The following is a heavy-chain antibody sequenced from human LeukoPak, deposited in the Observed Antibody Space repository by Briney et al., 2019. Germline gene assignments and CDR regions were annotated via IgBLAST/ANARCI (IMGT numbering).Heavy chain of an antibody. J-gene: IGHJ5*02. CDR3: ARETINWNDVRYNWFDP. Sequence: ASVKVSCKASGYTFTSYAMRWVRQAPGQRLEWMGWINAGNGNTKYSQEFQGRVTITRDTSASTAYMELSSLRSEDMAVYYCARETINWNDVRYNWFDPWGQGTLVTVSS. CDR1: GYTFTSYA. CDR2: INAGNGNT. V-gene: IGHV1-3*03. D-gene: IGHD1-1*01.